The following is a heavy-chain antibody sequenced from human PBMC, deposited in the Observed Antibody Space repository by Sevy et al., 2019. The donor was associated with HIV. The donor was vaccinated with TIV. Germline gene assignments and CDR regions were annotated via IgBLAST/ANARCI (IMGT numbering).Heavy chain of an antibody. CDR1: GFTFSSYA. V-gene: IGHV3-30-3*01. D-gene: IGHD3-3*01. CDR3: ARGRYYDFWSGYYGPRPNDAFDI. CDR2: ISYDGSNK. Sequence: GGSLRLSCAASGFTFSSYAMHWVRQAPGKGLEWVAVISYDGSNKYYANSVKGRFTISRDNSKNTLYLQMNSLRAEYTAVYYCARGRYYDFWSGYYGPRPNDAFDIWGQGTMVTVSS. J-gene: IGHJ3*02.